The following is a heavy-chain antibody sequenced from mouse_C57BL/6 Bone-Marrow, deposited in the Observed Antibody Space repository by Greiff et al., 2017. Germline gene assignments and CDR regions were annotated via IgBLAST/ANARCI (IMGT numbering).Heavy chain of an antibody. CDR1: GYTFTSYW. V-gene: IGHV1-50*01. D-gene: IGHD1-1*01. CDR3: AREGYGSTFDV. CDR2: IDPSDSYT. Sequence: QVQLQQPGAELVKPGASVKLSCKASGYTFTSYWMQWVKQRPGQGLEWIGEIDPSDSYTNYNQKFKGKATLTVDTSSSTAYMQLSSLTSEDSAVYDWAREGYGSTFDVWGTGTTVTVSS. J-gene: IGHJ1*03.